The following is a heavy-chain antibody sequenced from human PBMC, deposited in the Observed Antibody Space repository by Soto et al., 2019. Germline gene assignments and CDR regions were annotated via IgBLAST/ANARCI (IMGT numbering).Heavy chain of an antibody. Sequence: ASVKVSCKTSGYIFTGYYVHWVRQAPGQGLEWMGWLNPNSGDTNYAPKFRGRVTMTSDMSTTTAYMELTRLTSADRAVYYCARGGSGLSSGASSWGRGTLVTVSS. V-gene: IGHV1-2*02. CDR3: ARGGSGLSSGASS. CDR2: LNPNSGDT. D-gene: IGHD6-6*01. J-gene: IGHJ5*02. CDR1: GYIFTGYY.